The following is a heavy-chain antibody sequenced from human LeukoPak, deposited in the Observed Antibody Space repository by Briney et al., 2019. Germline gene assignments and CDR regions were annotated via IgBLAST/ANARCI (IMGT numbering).Heavy chain of an antibody. Sequence: SETLSLTCTVSGYSPSSGFFYDWIRQSPGKGLEWIGSFSHRGGSYHNPSLKSRVTISVDTSKNQFSLKLLSVTAADTAVYYCARAQDFSDSSGPNYLDFWGQGILVTVSS. J-gene: IGHJ4*02. V-gene: IGHV4-38-2*02. CDR2: FSHRGGS. CDR3: ARAQDFSDSSGPNYLDF. D-gene: IGHD3-22*01. CDR1: GYSPSSGFF.